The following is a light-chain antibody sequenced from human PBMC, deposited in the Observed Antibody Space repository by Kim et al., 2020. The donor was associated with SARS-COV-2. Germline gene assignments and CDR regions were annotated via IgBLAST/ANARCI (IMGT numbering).Light chain of an antibody. J-gene: IGKJ2*01. CDR3: QQYNRRYT. CDR1: QSVSSN. Sequence: EIVMTQSPATLSVSQGERATLSCRASQSVSSNLVWYQQKPGQAPRLLIYGASTRATGIPARFSGSGSGTEFSLTISSLQSKDFAVYYCQQYNRRYTFGQGTKLEI. V-gene: IGKV3-15*01. CDR2: GAS.